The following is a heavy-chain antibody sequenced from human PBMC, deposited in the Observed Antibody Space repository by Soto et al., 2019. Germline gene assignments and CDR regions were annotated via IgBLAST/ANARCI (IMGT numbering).Heavy chain of an antibody. Sequence: XATLSLPCTASGGSITSSGDFWGWVRQPPGKGLEWIGTIYFTGNTYYTPSLKSRLTMSIDTSKNEFSLRLNSVTAADTAVYYCAGQTFTIDAAIYGRSNWFDPWGPGTLVTVSS. D-gene: IGHD3-9*01. V-gene: IGHV4-39*01. CDR1: GGSITSSGDF. J-gene: IGHJ5*02. CDR3: AGQTFTIDAAIYGRSNWFDP. CDR2: IYFTGNT.